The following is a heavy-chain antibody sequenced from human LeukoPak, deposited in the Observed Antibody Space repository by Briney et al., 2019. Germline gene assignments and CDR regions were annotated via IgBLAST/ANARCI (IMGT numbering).Heavy chain of an antibody. V-gene: IGHV3-30*01. J-gene: IGHJ4*02. CDR2: ISYDGSNK. CDR1: GFTFSSYA. Sequence: GGSLRLSCAASGFTFSSYAMHWVRQAPGKGLEWVAVISYDGSNKYYADSVKGRFTISRDNSKNTLYLQMNSLRAEDTAVYYCARALYFDYWGRGTLVTVSS. CDR3: ARALYFDY.